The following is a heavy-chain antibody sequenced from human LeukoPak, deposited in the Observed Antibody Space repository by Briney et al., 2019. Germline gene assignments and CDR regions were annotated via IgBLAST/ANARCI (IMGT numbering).Heavy chain of an antibody. D-gene: IGHD6-13*01. CDR3: ARVEEYSSSWYASY. Sequence: ASVKVSCKASGYTFTSHAMNWVRQAPGQGLEWMGWINTNTGNPTYAQGFTGRFVFSLDTSVSTAYLQISSLKAGDTAVYFCARVEEYSSSWYASYWGQGTLVTVSS. CDR1: GYTFTSHA. V-gene: IGHV7-4-1*02. CDR2: INTNTGNP. J-gene: IGHJ4*02.